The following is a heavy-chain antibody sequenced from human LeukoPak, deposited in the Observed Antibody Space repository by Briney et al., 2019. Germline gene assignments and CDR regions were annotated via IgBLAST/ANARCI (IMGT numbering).Heavy chain of an antibody. Sequence: PGGSLRLSCVTSGFSFSTSAMNWVRQAPGKGLEWVSSINQGTTHIYYAGSVRGRFTISRDDARNSLYLQMSSLRAEDTAVYYCAGVVRYDSSDPSLDYWGQGTLVTVSS. D-gene: IGHD3-22*01. CDR2: INQGTTHI. CDR3: AGVVRYDSSDPSLDY. V-gene: IGHV3-21*01. CDR1: GFSFSTSA. J-gene: IGHJ4*02.